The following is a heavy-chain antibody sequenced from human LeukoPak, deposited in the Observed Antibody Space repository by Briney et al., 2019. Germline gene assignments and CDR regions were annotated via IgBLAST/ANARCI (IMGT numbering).Heavy chain of an antibody. CDR3: ARDDSPIAAAGTYYYYYYGMDV. V-gene: IGHV3-30*03. CDR1: GFTFSSYG. D-gene: IGHD6-13*01. J-gene: IGHJ6*02. Sequence: GGSLRLSCAASGFTFSSYGMHWVRQAPGKGLEWVAVISYDGSNKYYADSVKGRFTISRDNSKNTLYLQMNSLRAEDTAVYYCARDDSPIAAAGTYYYYYYGMDVWGQGTTVTVSS. CDR2: ISYDGSNK.